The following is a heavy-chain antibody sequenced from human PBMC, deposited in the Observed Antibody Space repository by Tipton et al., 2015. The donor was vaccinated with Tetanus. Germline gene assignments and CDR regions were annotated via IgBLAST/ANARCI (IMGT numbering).Heavy chain of an antibody. CDR2: IYPDDSDT. J-gene: IGHJ2*01. CDR1: GYTFTNYW. Sequence: QLVQSGAEVKTPGESLKISCQGFGYTFTNYWIGWVRQMPGKGLEWMGIIYPDDSDTRYNPSFEGQVTISADKSISTAYLQWSSLKASDTAMYYCARQRYFDCWGRGTLVTVSS. D-gene: IGHD3-9*01. V-gene: IGHV5-51*01. CDR3: ARQRYFDC.